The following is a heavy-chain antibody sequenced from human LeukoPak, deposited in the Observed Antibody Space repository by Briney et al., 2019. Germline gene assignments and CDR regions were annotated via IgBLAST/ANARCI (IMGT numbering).Heavy chain of an antibody. J-gene: IGHJ6*04. V-gene: IGHV3-21*01. CDR3: ARDVVVEWWSSYYYYGMDV. CDR1: GFTFSSYS. D-gene: IGHD2-15*01. Sequence: GGSLRLSYAASGFTFSSYSMNWVRQAPGKGLEWVSSISSSSSYIYYADSVKGRFTISRDNAKNSLYLQMNSLRAEDTAVYYCARDVVVEWWSSYYYYGMDVWGKGTTVTVSS. CDR2: ISSSSSYI.